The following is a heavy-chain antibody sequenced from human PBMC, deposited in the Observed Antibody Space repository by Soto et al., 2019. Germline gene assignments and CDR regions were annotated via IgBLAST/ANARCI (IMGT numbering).Heavy chain of an antibody. Sequence: QVQLQESGPGLVKPSETLSLTCTVSGGSISSYYWSWIRQPPGKGLEWIGYIYYSGSTNYNPSLNSRVTISVDTSKNQFSLKLSSVTAADTAVYYCARRTWDGSKGRFDIWGQGTMVTVSS. CDR3: ARRTWDGSKGRFDI. V-gene: IGHV4-59*08. D-gene: IGHD1-26*01. J-gene: IGHJ3*02. CDR2: IYYSGST. CDR1: GGSISSYY.